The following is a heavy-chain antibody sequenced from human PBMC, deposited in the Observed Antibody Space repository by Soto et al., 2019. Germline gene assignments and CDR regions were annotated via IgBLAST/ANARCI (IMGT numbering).Heavy chain of an antibody. CDR2: IYHSGST. J-gene: IGHJ6*02. Sequence: SETLSLTCAVSGYSISSGYYWGWIRQPPGKGLEWIESIYHSGSTYYNPSLKSRVTISVDTSKIQFSLKLSSVTAADTAVYYCARAMGGYYYGEGYYYYYGMDVWGQGTTVTVS. D-gene: IGHD3-22*01. V-gene: IGHV4-38-2*01. CDR1: GYSISSGYY. CDR3: ARAMGGYYYGEGYYYYYGMDV.